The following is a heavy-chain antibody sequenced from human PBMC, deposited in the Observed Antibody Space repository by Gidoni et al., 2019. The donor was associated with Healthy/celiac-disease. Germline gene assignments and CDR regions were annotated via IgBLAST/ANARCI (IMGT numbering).Heavy chain of an antibody. D-gene: IGHD6-13*01. V-gene: IGHV1-69*09. CDR1: GGLFRSYA. Sequence: VQLVTSGAEVRKPGPSVKVPCKAPGGLFRSYAINWVRQAPGQGLGWMGAITPILRIPPHAQNFRGRVAFIADKSANTVYLELSSLGPDVTAVYYCARAYSSSWDDAFDVWGRGTMVTVSS. J-gene: IGHJ3*01. CDR2: ITPILRIP. CDR3: ARAYSSSWDDAFDV.